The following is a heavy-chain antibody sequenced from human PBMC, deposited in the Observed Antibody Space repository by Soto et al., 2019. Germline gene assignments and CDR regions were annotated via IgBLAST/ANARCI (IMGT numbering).Heavy chain of an antibody. CDR2: IIPIFGTA. V-gene: IGHV1-69*01. CDR1: GGTFSSYS. D-gene: IGHD1-26*01. Sequence: QVQLVQSGAEVKKPGSSVKVSCKASGGTFSSYSINWVRQAPGPGLEWMGEIIPIFGTANYAQKFQGRVTITADESTSTAYMELSSLRSEDTAVYYCARDGGRHSGGIDYWDQGTLVTVSS. J-gene: IGHJ4*02. CDR3: ARDGGRHSGGIDY.